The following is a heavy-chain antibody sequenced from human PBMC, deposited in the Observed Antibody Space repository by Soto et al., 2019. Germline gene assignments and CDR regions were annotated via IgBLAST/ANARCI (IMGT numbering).Heavy chain of an antibody. Sequence: PGGSLRLSCAASGFTFSSYAMHWVRQAPGKGLEWVAVISYDGSNKYYADSVKGRFTISRDNSKNTLYLQMNSLRAEDTAVYYCARADRGYSYALPDWGQGTLVTVSS. V-gene: IGHV3-30-3*01. D-gene: IGHD5-18*01. CDR3: ARADRGYSYALPD. J-gene: IGHJ4*02. CDR2: ISYDGSNK. CDR1: GFTFSSYA.